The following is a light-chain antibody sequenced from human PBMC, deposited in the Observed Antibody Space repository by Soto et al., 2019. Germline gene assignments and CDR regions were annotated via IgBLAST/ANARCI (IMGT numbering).Light chain of an antibody. CDR3: ASCDTSLDGLYV. J-gene: IGLJ1*01. V-gene: IGLV1-44*01. Sequence: QAVVTQPPSASGTPGQRVTISCSGSISNIGSNTVNWYQQLPGAAPKLLIYTNNQRPSGVPDRFSGSKSGTSASLAISGLLSEDEADYYCASCDTSLDGLYVFGTGTKLTVL. CDR2: TNN. CDR1: ISNIGSNT.